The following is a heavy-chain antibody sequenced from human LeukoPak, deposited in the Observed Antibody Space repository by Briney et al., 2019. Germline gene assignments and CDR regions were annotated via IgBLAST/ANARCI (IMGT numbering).Heavy chain of an antibody. CDR2: ISYDGSNK. CDR1: GFAFSRHG. D-gene: IGHD3-22*01. V-gene: IGHV3-30*19. J-gene: IGHJ4*02. Sequence: GGSLRLSCAASGFAFSRHGMHWVRQAPGKGLEWVAVISYDGSNKYYADSVKGRFTISRDNSKNTLYLQMNSLRAEDTAVYYCAREEGYYDSSGYPDYWGQGTLVTVSS. CDR3: AREEGYYDSSGYPDY.